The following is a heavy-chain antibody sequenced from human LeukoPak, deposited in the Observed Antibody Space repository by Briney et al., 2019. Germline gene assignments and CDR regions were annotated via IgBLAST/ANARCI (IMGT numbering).Heavy chain of an antibody. CDR1: GYTFNIYW. V-gene: IGHV5-51*07. CDR3: ARLPGREDIFYFDY. D-gene: IGHD2-15*01. J-gene: IGHJ4*02. CDR2: IHPGDSDI. Sequence: GESLKISCQASGYTFNIYWIAWVHQMPGKGLEWMGIIHPGDSDIKYSPSFQGQVTISVDKSANFAYLQWNSLKASDTAMYYCARLPGREDIFYFDYWGQGTLVTVSS.